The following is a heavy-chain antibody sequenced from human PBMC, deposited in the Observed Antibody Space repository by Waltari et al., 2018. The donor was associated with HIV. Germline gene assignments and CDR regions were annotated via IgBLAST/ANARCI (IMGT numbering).Heavy chain of an antibody. CDR2: IKSKTDGGTT. CDR3: TTDPDYGGNGGY. V-gene: IGHV3-15*01. Sequence: EVQLVESGGGLVKPGGSLRLSCADSGFTFSNAWMSWVRQAPGKGLEWVGRIKSKTDGGTTDYAAPVKGRFTISRDDSKNTLYLQMNSLKTEDTAVYYCTTDPDYGGNGGYWGQGTLVTVSS. D-gene: IGHD4-17*01. J-gene: IGHJ4*02. CDR1: GFTFSNAW.